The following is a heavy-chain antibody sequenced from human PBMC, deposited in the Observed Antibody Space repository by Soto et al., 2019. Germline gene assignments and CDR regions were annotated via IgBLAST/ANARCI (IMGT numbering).Heavy chain of an antibody. D-gene: IGHD4-17*01. V-gene: IGHV3-23*01. Sequence: EVQLLESGGGLVQPGGSLRLSCAASGFTFSGYAMSWVRQAPGKGLEWVSTINAVATTTHYAHSVKGRFTISRDNSKSRLYLQINSLRGEDPAVYYCAKYRGRGYGDWHLDYWGQGALVTVSS. CDR1: GFTFSGYA. J-gene: IGHJ4*02. CDR2: INAVATTT. CDR3: AKYRGRGYGDWHLDY.